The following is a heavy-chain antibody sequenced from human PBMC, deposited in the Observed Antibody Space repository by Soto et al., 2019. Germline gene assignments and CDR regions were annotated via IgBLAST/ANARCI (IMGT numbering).Heavy chain of an antibody. CDR1: GGTFSSYA. V-gene: IGHV1-69*01. CDR3: ASSRSRQLATDDAFAI. J-gene: IGHJ3*02. D-gene: IGHD6-6*01. Sequence: QVQLVQSGAEVKKPGSSVKVSCKASGGTFSSYAISWVRQAPGQGLEWMGGIIPIFGTANYAQKFQGRVTITADESTSTAYMELSSLRSEETAVYYCASSRSRQLATDDAFAIWGQGTMVTVSS. CDR2: IIPIFGTA.